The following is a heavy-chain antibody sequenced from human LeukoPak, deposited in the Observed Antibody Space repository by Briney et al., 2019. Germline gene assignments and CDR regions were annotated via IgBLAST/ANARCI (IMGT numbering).Heavy chain of an antibody. Sequence: SETLSLTCAVYGGSFNGYYWTWIRQPPRKGLERGGENNHIVNTEYNPSLKSRVTISVDTSKNNFSLKLNSVTAADTAVYYCARGQLRLSNWGQGSLVIVSS. J-gene: IGHJ4*02. CDR2: NNHIVNT. V-gene: IGHV4-34*01. CDR3: ARGQLRLSN. D-gene: IGHD6-25*01. CDR1: GGSFNGYY.